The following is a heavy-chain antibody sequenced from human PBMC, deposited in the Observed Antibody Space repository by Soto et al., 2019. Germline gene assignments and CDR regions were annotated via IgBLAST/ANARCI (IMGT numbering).Heavy chain of an antibody. CDR1: GASITSYY. CDR3: ARDDSERPATY. D-gene: IGHD3-10*01. Sequence: QVQLQESGPGLVKPSETLSLTCTVSGASITSYYWTWIRQAPGRGLEWIGYIFSSGTTNYNPSLKSRVTISVDRSKNHFSLNLTSVTAADTAVYYCARDDSERPATYWGQGTLVTVSS. CDR2: IFSSGTT. V-gene: IGHV4-59*01. J-gene: IGHJ4*02.